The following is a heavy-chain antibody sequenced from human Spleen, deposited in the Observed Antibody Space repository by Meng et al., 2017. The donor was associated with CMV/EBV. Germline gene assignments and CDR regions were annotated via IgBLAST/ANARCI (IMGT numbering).Heavy chain of an antibody. V-gene: IGHV3-7*01. CDR2: INQDRSEK. Sequence: GGSLRLSCAASGFTFRSHAMSWVRQAPGKGLEWVANINQDRSEKYYVDSVKGRFTISRDNAKNSVYLQMNTLRAEDTAVYYCTLTTVTTYGYWGQGTLVTVSS. J-gene: IGHJ4*02. D-gene: IGHD4-17*01. CDR3: TLTTVTTYGY. CDR1: GFTFRSHA.